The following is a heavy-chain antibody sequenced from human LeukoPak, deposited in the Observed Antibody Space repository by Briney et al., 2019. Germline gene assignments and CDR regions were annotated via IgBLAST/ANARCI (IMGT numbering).Heavy chain of an antibody. CDR3: AKSWAIVGATNGAFDI. D-gene: IGHD1-26*01. CDR1: GFPFHDHD. J-gene: IGHJ3*02. Sequence: GGSLRLSCAASGFPFHDHDMYWVRQTPGKGLEWVALISHGGGKEHYAESVKGRFTISRDNSKNTLYLQMNSLRAEDTAVYYCAKSWAIVGATNGAFDIWGQGTMVSVSS. CDR2: ISHGGGKE. V-gene: IGHV3-30*18.